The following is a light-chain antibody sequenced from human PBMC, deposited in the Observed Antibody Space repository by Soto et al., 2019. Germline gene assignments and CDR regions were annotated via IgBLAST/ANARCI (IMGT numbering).Light chain of an antibody. CDR1: SSDVGAYNY. Sequence: QSALTQPASVSGSPGQSITISCTGSSSDVGAYNYDSWYQQHHPGEAPKLIIYDVSRRPAGVSNRFSGSKSGNTASLTISGLQTEDEADYYCSSYTTAATDVFGTGTKLTVL. V-gene: IGLV2-14*03. J-gene: IGLJ1*01. CDR2: DVS. CDR3: SSYTTAATDV.